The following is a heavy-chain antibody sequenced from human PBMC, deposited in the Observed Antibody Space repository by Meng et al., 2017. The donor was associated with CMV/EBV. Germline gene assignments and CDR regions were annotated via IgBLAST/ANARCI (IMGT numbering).Heavy chain of an antibody. CDR3: ARQDSSGWYSWFDP. CDR1: GFTFSSYS. CDR2: ISSSSSYI. Sequence: GESLKISCAASGFTFSSYSMNWVRQAPGKGLEWVSSISSSSSYIYYADSVKGRFTISRDNAKNSLYLQMNSLRAEDTAVYYCARQDSSGWYSWFDPWGQGTLVTVSS. D-gene: IGHD6-19*01. V-gene: IGHV3-21*04. J-gene: IGHJ5*02.